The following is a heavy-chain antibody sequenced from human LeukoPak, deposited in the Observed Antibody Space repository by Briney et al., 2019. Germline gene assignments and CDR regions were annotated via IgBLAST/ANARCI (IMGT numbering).Heavy chain of an antibody. CDR3: ALIAAADFDY. Sequence: GRSLRLSCAASGFTFSSYAMHWVRQAPGKGLEWAAVISYDGSNKYYADSVKGRFTISRDNSKNTLYLQMNSLRAEDTAVYYCALIAAADFDYWGQGTLVTVSS. J-gene: IGHJ4*02. V-gene: IGHV3-30*04. D-gene: IGHD6-13*01. CDR2: ISYDGSNK. CDR1: GFTFSSYA.